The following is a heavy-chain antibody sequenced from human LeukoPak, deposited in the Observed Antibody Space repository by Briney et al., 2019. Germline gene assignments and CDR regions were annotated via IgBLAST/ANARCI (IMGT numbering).Heavy chain of an antibody. CDR2: ISYDGSNK. J-gene: IGHJ3*02. Sequence: GGSLRLSCAASGFTFSSYAMHWVRQAPGKGLEWVAVISYDGSNKYYADSMKGRFTISRDNSKNTLYLQMNSLRAEDTAVYYCARNNNRNYTPGAFDIWGQGTMVTVSS. CDR1: GFTFSSYA. CDR3: ARNNNRNYTPGAFDI. V-gene: IGHV3-30-3*01. D-gene: IGHD1-7*01.